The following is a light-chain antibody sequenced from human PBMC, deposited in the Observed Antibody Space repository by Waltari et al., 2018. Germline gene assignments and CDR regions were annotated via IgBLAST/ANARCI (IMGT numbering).Light chain of an antibody. Sequence: QSPLTQPASVSGSPGQSITPSCTGAFSDVGAYDYVSWYQQLPGRAPNLLIYDVTHRPSGVSDRLSGSKSGNTASLTISGLQPEDEADYYCSSYTTRGTWVFGGGTKLTVL. V-gene: IGLV2-14*03. CDR2: DVT. CDR1: FSDVGAYDY. CDR3: SSYTTRGTWV. J-gene: IGLJ3*02.